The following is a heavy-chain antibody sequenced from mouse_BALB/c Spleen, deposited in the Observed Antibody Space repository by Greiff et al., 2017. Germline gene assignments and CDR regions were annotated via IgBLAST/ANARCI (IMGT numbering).Heavy chain of an antibody. CDR2: ISYSGST. CDR3: ARYGSSFWYFDG. J-gene: IGHJ1*01. CDR1: GDSITSGY. Sequence: EVHLVESGPSLVKPSQTLSLTCSVTGDSITSGYWNWIRKFPGNKLEYMGYISYSGSTYYNPSLKSRISITRDTSKNQYYLQLNSVTTEDTATYYCARYGSSFWYFDGWGAGTTVTVSS. V-gene: IGHV3-8*02. D-gene: IGHD1-1*01.